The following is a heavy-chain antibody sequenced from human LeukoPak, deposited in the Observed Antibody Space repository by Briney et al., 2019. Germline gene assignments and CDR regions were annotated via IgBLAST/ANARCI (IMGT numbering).Heavy chain of an antibody. CDR2: INTNTGNP. J-gene: IGHJ6*02. CDR3: ARRPLRYYYYGMDV. CDR1: GYTFTSYY. Sequence: GASVKVSCKASGYTFTSYYMHWVRQAPGQGLEWMGWINTNTGNPTYAQGFTGRFVFSLDTSVSTAYLQISSLKAEDTAVYYCARRPLRYYYYGMDVWGQGTTVTVSS. V-gene: IGHV7-4-1*02.